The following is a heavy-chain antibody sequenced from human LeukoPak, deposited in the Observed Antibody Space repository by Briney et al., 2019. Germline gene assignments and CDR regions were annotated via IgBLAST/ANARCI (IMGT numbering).Heavy chain of an antibody. V-gene: IGHV3-30*02. CDR1: GFIFTNYG. CDR3: AKGLGSDWFDP. J-gene: IGHJ5*02. CDR2: IRYDVSNE. Sequence: GGSLRLSCVASGFIFTNYGMHWVRQTPGKGLEWVAFIRYDVSNEYYADSVKGRFTISRDNSKNTLYLQMNSLRAEDTAVYYCAKGLGSDWFDPWGQGTLVTVSS. D-gene: IGHD2-15*01.